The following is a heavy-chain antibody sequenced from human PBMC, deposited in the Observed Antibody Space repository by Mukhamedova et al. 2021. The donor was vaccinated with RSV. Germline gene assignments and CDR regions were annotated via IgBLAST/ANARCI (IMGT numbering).Heavy chain of an antibody. D-gene: IGHD5-18*01. Sequence: ADSVRGRFTIYRDSYKQTLYLQMNSLRAEDTALYYCAKGHDHTYVHFDSWGQGTQVTVSS. CDR3: AKGHDHTYVHFDS. J-gene: IGHJ4*02. V-gene: IGHV3-23*01.